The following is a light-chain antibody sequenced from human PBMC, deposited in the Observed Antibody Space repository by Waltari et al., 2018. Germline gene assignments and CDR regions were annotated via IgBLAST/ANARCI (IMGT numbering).Light chain of an antibody. CDR2: GAS. V-gene: IGKV3-20*01. J-gene: IGKJ2*01. CDR1: QSLTKRY. Sequence: VLTQSPGTLSLSPGERATLSCRASQSLTKRYLAWYQQKPGQAPRLLIYGASSRAAGIPDRFSGSGSGTDFTLTISRLVPEDFAVYYCQQYGSSVLYTFGQGTKLEIK. CDR3: QQYGSSVLYT.